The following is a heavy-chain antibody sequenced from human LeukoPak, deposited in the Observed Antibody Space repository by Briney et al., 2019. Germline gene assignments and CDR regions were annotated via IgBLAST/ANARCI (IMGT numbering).Heavy chain of an antibody. CDR3: AKDSTTFGAKTHFDY. Sequence: GGSLRLSCAASGFTFTSYPMNWVRQAPGKGLEWISTIVSDGYNSYYADSVKGRFAISRDNSMNTVFLQMNGLRAEDTAVYYCAKDSTTFGAKTHFDYWGQGTLVTVSS. V-gene: IGHV3-23*01. CDR1: GFTFTSYP. D-gene: IGHD3-3*01. J-gene: IGHJ4*02. CDR2: IVSDGYNS.